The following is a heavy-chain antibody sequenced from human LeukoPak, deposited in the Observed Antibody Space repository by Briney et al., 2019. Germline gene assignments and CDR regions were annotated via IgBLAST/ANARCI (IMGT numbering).Heavy chain of an antibody. D-gene: IGHD3-3*02. Sequence: ASVKVSCKASGFSFTSSAMQWVRQARGQRLEWIGWIVVGSGNTNYAQKFQDRVIMTRDMSTSTAYMELSSLRSEDTAVYYCAAGSSISGAYGMAVWGQGTTVTVSS. V-gene: IGHV1-58*02. CDR1: GFSFTSSA. CDR3: AAGSSISGAYGMAV. J-gene: IGHJ6*02. CDR2: IVVGSGNT.